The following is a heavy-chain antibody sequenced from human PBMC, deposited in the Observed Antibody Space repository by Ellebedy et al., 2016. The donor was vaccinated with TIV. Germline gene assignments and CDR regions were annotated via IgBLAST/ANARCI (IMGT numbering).Heavy chain of an antibody. D-gene: IGHD4-23*01. CDR3: ARDPVGVGPAFDV. Sequence: GESLKISCAASGLTFSSHAMSWVRQAPGKGLEWVSSITESGSNTYYADSVKGRFTIPRDNSKDTLFLQMNSLRAEDTAIYFSARDPVGVGPAFDVWGQGTMVTVSS. CDR1: GLTFSSHA. J-gene: IGHJ3*01. CDR2: ITESGSNT. V-gene: IGHV3-23*01.